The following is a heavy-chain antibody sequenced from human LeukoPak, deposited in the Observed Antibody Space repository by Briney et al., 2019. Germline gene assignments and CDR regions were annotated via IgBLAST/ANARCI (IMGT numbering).Heavy chain of an antibody. V-gene: IGHV4-34*01. D-gene: IGHD3-10*01. J-gene: IGHJ5*02. CDR2: INHSGST. CDR1: GGSFSGYY. CDR3: ARGGLYSRYYYGSGSSLGFDP. Sequence: SETLSLTCAVYGGSFSGYYWSWIRQPPGKGLEWIGEINHSGSTNYNPSLKSRVTISVDTSKNQFSLKLSSVTAADTAVYYCARGGLYSRYYYGSGSSLGFDPWGQGTLVTVSS.